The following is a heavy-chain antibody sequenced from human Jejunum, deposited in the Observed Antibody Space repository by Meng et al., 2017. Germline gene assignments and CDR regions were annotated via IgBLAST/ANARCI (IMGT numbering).Heavy chain of an antibody. CDR1: GGTFSSDA. D-gene: IGHD1-26*01. Sequence: QGKLVRSGAEVKKPGSSVKVSCKASGGTFSSDAMSWVRQAPGQGLEWMGGIIPIFGPTNYAQKFQGRLTITADESTSTAYMELSGLRSEDTALYYCARGAVMATTYYFEYWGQGSLVTVSS. CDR3: ARGAVMATTYYFEY. J-gene: IGHJ4*02. CDR2: IIPIFGPT. V-gene: IGHV1-69*01.